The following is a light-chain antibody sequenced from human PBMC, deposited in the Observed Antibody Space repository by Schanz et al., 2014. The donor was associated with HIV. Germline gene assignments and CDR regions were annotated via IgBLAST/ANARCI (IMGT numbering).Light chain of an antibody. CDR2: GYS. Sequence: QSILAQPLSVSGAPGQRVTISCNGSSSNIGTGYDVHWYQVLPGIAPKLLIFGYSNRPSGVPDRFSGSKSDSSASLTITGLQPEDEADYYCQSFDGSLGGVLFGGGTKLTVL. V-gene: IGLV1-40*01. CDR3: QSFDGSLGGVL. J-gene: IGLJ3*02. CDR1: SSNIGTGYD.